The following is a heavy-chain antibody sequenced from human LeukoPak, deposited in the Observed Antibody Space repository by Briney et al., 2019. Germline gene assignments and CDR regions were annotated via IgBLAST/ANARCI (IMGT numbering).Heavy chain of an antibody. Sequence: PSETLSLTCTVSGGSISSYYWSWIRQPPGKGLEWIGYTYYSGSTNYNPSLKSRVTISVDTSKNQFSLKLSSVTAADTAVYYCARENGYSYGYGGGNWFDPWGQGTLVTVSS. CDR2: TYYSGST. CDR3: ARENGYSYGYGGGNWFDP. CDR1: GGSISSYY. V-gene: IGHV4-59*01. J-gene: IGHJ5*02. D-gene: IGHD5-18*01.